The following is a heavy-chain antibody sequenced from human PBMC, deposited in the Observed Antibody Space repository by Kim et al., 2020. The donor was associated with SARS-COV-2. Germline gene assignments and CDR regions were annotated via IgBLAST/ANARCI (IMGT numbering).Heavy chain of an antibody. CDR3: ARVSGSSSWYYFDY. V-gene: IGHV4-4*07. Sequence: NPSLKSRVTMSVDTSKNQFSLKLSSVTAADTAVYYCARVSGSSSWYYFDYWGQGTLVTVSS. J-gene: IGHJ4*02. D-gene: IGHD6-13*01.